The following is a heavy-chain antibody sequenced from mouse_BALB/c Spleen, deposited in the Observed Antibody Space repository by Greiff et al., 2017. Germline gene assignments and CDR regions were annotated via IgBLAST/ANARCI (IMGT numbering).Heavy chain of an antibody. CDR3: ARDQLGLRRGGFAY. Sequence: VKLMESGPGLVAPSQSLSITCTVSGFSLTSYGVHWVRQPPGKGLEWLGVIWAGGSTNYNSALMSRLSISKDNSKSQVFLKMNSLQTDDTAMYYCARDQLGLRRGGFAYWGQGTLVTVSA. J-gene: IGHJ3*01. CDR1: GFSLTSYG. CDR2: IWAGGST. V-gene: IGHV2-9*02. D-gene: IGHD3-1*01.